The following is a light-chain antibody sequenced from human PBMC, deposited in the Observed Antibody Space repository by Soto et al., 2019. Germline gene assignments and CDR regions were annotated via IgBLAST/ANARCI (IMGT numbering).Light chain of an antibody. CDR3: QQSYSTPT. Sequence: DIQMTQSQSSLSSSVGDRVTTTCRASQSISSYLNWYQQKPGKAPKRLIYAASSLQSGVQSRFSGSGSGTDFTLTISSLKPEDFATYYCQQSYSTPTFGQGTKVDIK. CDR2: AAS. V-gene: IGKV1-39*01. J-gene: IGKJ1*01. CDR1: QSISSY.